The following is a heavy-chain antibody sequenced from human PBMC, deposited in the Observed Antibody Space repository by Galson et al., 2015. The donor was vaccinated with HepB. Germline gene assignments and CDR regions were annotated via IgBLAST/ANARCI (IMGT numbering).Heavy chain of an antibody. V-gene: IGHV3-23*01. J-gene: IGHJ4*02. Sequence: SLRLSCAASGFTFSSYAMSWVRQAPGKGLEWVSAISGSGGSTYYADSVKGRFTISRDNSKNTLYLQMNSLRAEDTAVYYCAKDLDYYGSGSYGDYWGQGTLVTVSS. CDR2: ISGSGGST. CDR1: GFTFSSYA. D-gene: IGHD3-10*01. CDR3: AKDLDYYGSGSYGDY.